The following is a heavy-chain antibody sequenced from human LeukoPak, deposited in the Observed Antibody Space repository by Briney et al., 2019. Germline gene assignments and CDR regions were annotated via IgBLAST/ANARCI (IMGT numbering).Heavy chain of an antibody. V-gene: IGHV4-30-4*01. CDR1: GGSISSGDYY. J-gene: IGHJ4*02. CDR2: IYYSGSI. D-gene: IGHD3-10*01. CDR3: ARQYGSGSYYNVLRLDY. Sequence: KPSQTLSLTCTVSGGSISSGDYYWSWIRQPPGKGLEWIGNIYYSGSIYYNPSLKSRVTMSVDTSKNQFSLKLSSVTAADTAVYYCARQYGSGSYYNVLRLDYWGQGTLVTVSS.